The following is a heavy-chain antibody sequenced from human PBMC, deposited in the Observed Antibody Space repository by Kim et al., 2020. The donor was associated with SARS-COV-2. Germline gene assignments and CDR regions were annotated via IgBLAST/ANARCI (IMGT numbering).Heavy chain of an antibody. CDR2: IYYSGST. D-gene: IGHD3-22*01. CDR1: GGSISSSSYY. J-gene: IGHJ6*02. Sequence: SETLSLTCTVSGGSISSSSYYWGWIRQPPGKGLEWIGSIYYSGSTYYNPSLKSRVTISVDTSKNQFSLKLSSVTAADTAVYYCARQRSLNTNYYDSSGYLMHAGYYYGMDVWGQGTTVTVSS. CDR3: ARQRSLNTNYYDSSGYLMHAGYYYGMDV. V-gene: IGHV4-39*01.